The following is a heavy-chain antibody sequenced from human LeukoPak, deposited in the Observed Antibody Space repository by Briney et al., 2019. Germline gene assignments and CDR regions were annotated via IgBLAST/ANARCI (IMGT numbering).Heavy chain of an antibody. D-gene: IGHD6-19*01. CDR2: INPNSGGT. CDR3: ASGGAVAGLEIYYFDY. J-gene: IGHJ4*02. CDR1: GYTFTGYY. Sequence: ASVKVSCKTSGYTFTGYYIHWVRQAPGQGPEWMGWINPNSGGTIYEQKFQGRVTMTRDTSISTAYMELSRLRSDDTAAYYCASGGAVAGLEIYYFDYWGQGTLVTVSS. V-gene: IGHV1-2*02.